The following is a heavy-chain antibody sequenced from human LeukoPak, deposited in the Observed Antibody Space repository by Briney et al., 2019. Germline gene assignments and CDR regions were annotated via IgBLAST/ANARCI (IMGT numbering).Heavy chain of an antibody. CDR2: INHSGST. V-gene: IGHV4-34*01. CDR1: GGSFSGYY. J-gene: IGHJ6*03. CDR3: ARVHCYDFWSGYYRIRADYYYMDV. D-gene: IGHD3-3*01. Sequence: SETLSLTCAVYGGSFSGYYWSWLRQPPGKGLEWIGEINHSGSTNYNPSLTSRVTISVDTSKNHFSLKLSSVTAADTAVYYCARVHCYDFWSGYYRIRADYYYMDVWGKGTTVTVSS.